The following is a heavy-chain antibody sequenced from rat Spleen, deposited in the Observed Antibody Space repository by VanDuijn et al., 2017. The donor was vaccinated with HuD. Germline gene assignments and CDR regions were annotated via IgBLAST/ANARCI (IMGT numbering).Heavy chain of an antibody. V-gene: IGHV5-31*01. J-gene: IGHJ1*01. CDR1: GFTLNNYW. D-gene: IGHD5-1*01. CDR2: INTGGGNT. CDR3: VRLLGAPDWYFDF. Sequence: EVQLVESGGGLVQPGRSLKLSCVASGFTLNNYWMTWIRQAPTKGLEWVASINTGGGNTYYRGSVKGRFTISRDNAKSTLYLQMDSLRSEDTATYYCVRLLGAPDWYFDFWGPGTMVTVSS.